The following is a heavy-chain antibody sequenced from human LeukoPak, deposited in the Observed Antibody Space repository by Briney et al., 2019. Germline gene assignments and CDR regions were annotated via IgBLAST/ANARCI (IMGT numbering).Heavy chain of an antibody. Sequence: PSETLSLTCTVTGGSISSYYWSWIRQPPGKGLEWIGYMYYSGSTNYNPSLKSRVTISVDTSKNQFSLKLSSVTAADTAVYYCCRASLDRLLLPAGGYYYYYMDVWRKGTTLTVSS. CDR3: CRASLDRLLLPAGGYYYYYMDV. CDR2: MYYSGST. V-gene: IGHV4-59*01. D-gene: IGHD5-12*01. J-gene: IGHJ6*03. CDR1: GGSISSYY.